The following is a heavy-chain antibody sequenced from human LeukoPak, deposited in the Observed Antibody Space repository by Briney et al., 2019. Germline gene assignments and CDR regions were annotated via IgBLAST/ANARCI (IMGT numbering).Heavy chain of an antibody. CDR2: ISAYNGNT. J-gene: IGHJ5*02. D-gene: IGHD3-10*01. CDR3: ALYYARMTMVRGVAFDP. CDR1: GYTFTSYG. V-gene: IGHV1-18*01. Sequence: ASVKVSCKASGYTFTSYGISWVRQAPGQGLEWMGWISAYNGNTNYAQKLQGRVTMTTDTSTSTAYMELRSLRSDDTAVYYCALYYARMTMVRGVAFDPWGQGTLLTV.